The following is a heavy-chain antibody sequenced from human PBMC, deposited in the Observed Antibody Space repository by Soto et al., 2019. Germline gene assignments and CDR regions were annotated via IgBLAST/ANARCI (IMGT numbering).Heavy chain of an antibody. Sequence: QVQLVQSGAEVKKPGASVKVSCKTSGYIFTDYYMHWVRQAPGQGLEWMGWINPNSGGTNYAQKFQGRVTMTTDTSISIAYLELRSLRSDDTAVYYCARKSSSSSWFDPWGQGTLVTVSS. J-gene: IGHJ5*02. CDR3: ARKSSSSSWFDP. V-gene: IGHV1-2*02. CDR1: GYIFTDYY. D-gene: IGHD6-6*01. CDR2: INPNSGGT.